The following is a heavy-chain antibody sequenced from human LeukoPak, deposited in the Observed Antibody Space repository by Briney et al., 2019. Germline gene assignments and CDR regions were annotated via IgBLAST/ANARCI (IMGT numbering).Heavy chain of an antibody. CDR2: IYYSGST. D-gene: IGHD6-13*01. CDR3: ASARTSSRSWFTFDY. CDR1: GGSISSSSYY. V-gene: IGHV4-39*01. J-gene: IGHJ4*02. Sequence: SETLSLTCTVSGGSISSSSYYWGWIRRPPGKGLEWIGSIYYSGSTYYNPSLKSRVTISVDTSKNQLSLKLSSVTAADTAVYYCASARTSSRSWFTFDYWGQGILVTVSS.